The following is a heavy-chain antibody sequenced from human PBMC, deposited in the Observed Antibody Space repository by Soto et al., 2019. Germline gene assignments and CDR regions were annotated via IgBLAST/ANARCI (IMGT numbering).Heavy chain of an antibody. Sequence: QLQLQESGPGLVKPSETLSLTCNVSGASISSGSYYWGWIRQPPGKGPEWIGNIYYSGKTYYNPSLNSRLTISIDASKNQFSLRLSSVTAADPAVYYCARCSIAAPVGGVFYWGQGNHVSVSS. CDR2: IYYSGKT. J-gene: IGHJ4*02. D-gene: IGHD6-13*01. V-gene: IGHV4-39*01. CDR3: ARCSIAAPVGGVFY. CDR1: GASISSGSYY.